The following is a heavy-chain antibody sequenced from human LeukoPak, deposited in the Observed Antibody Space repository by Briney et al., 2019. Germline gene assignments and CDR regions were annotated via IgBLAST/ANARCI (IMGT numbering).Heavy chain of an antibody. V-gene: IGHV1-2*02. J-gene: IGHJ4*02. CDR3: ARGIAVAGTFFDY. Sequence: ASVKVSCKASGYTFTGYYMHWVRQAPGQGLEWMGWINPNSGGTNYAQKFQGRVTMTRDTSISTAYMELSRLRSDDTAVYYCARGIAVAGTFFDYWGQGTLVTVSS. CDR2: INPNSGGT. CDR1: GYTFTGYY. D-gene: IGHD6-19*01.